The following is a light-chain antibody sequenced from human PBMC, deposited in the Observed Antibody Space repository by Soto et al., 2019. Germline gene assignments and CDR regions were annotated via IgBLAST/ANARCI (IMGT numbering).Light chain of an antibody. Sequence: QSVLTQPPSVSAAPGQTVTISCSGSSSNIGNNYVSWFLQIPGTAPKLLIYEYNKRPSGIPDRFSGSKSGTSATLGITGLQTGDEADYYCGAWDSSLRAWVFGGGTKLTVL. J-gene: IGLJ3*02. CDR3: GAWDSSLRAWV. CDR1: SSNIGNNY. V-gene: IGLV1-51*02. CDR2: EYN.